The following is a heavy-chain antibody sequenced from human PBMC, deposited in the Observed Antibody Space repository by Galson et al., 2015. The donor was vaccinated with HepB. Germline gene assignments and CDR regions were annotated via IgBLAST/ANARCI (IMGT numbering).Heavy chain of an antibody. CDR2: ISGSADNT. J-gene: IGHJ4*02. CDR1: GFTFSSYA. CDR3: ANYVGGTGITD. Sequence: SLRLSCAASGFTFSSYAMSWVRQAPGKGLEWVSAISGSADNTYYADSVRGRFIISRDNFKNTLYLQMNSLRAGDTAVYYCANYVGGTGITDWGLGTLVTVSS. D-gene: IGHD3-16*01. V-gene: IGHV3-23*01.